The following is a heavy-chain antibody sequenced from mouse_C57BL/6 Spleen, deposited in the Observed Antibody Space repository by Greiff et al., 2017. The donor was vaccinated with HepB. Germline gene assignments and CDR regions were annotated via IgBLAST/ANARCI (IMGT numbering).Heavy chain of an antibody. CDR3: TYYGSSYVWFAY. D-gene: IGHD1-1*01. CDR1: GFNIKDYY. Sequence: EVQVVESGAELVRPGASVKLSCTASGFNIKDYYMHWVKQRPEQGLEWIGRIDPEDGDTEYAPKFQGKATMTADTSSNTAYLQLSSLTSEDTAVYYCTYYGSSYVWFAYWGQGTLVTVSA. CDR2: IDPEDGDT. V-gene: IGHV14-1*01. J-gene: IGHJ3*01.